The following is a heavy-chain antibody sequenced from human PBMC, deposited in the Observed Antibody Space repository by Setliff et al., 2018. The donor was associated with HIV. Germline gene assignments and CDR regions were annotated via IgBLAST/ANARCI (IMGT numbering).Heavy chain of an antibody. J-gene: IGHJ6*02. Sequence: SETLSLTCTVSGGSISSYYWSWIRQPAGKGLEWIGRIYTSRSTNYNPSLKSRVTISLDTSKNQFSLKLSSVTAADTAVYYCARHSYYASGSYSYYDGMDVWGQGTTVTVSS. V-gene: IGHV4-4*07. CDR3: ARHSYYASGSYSYYDGMDV. CDR2: IYTSRST. D-gene: IGHD3-10*01. CDR1: GGSISSYY.